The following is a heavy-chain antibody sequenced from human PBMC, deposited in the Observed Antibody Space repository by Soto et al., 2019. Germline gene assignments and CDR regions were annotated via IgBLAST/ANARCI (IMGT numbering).Heavy chain of an antibody. CDR3: ARDPVGYGDGDAFDI. CDR2: IYYSGST. Sequence: QVQLQESGPGLVKPSQTLSLTCTVSGGSISSGGYYWSWIRQHPGKGLEWIGYIYYSGSTYYNPSLKSRVTLSVDTSKSQFSLKLSSVTAADTAVYYCARDPVGYGDGDAFDIWGQGTMVTVSS. V-gene: IGHV4-31*03. D-gene: IGHD4-17*01. CDR1: GGSISSGGYY. J-gene: IGHJ3*02.